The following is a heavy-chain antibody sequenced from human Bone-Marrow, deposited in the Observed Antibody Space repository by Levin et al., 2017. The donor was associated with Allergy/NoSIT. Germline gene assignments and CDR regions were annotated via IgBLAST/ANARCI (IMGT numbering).Heavy chain of an antibody. V-gene: IGHV4-59*08. CDR1: GVSISSHY. CDR3: ARLVTTVSSYYYATDV. CDR2: SYYGGST. Sequence: SETLSLTCTVSGVSISSHYWSWIRQPPGKGLEWIGYSYYGGSTDYNPSLKSRVTISVDTSKSQFSLKLSSVTAADTAVYYCARLVTTVSSYYYATDVWGQGTTVTVSS. J-gene: IGHJ6*02. D-gene: IGHD4-11*01.